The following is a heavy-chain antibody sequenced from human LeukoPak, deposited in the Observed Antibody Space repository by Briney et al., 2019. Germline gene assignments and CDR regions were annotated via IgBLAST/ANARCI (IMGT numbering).Heavy chain of an antibody. CDR1: GYTFTGYY. CDR2: IKPKSGGT. D-gene: IGHD3-16*01. V-gene: IGHV1-2*02. J-gene: IGHJ6*03. CDR3: ARELKTYYYYMDV. Sequence: ASVKGSCKASGYTFTGYYMHWVGQAPGQGLERMGWIKPKSGGTNYAQRFQGRVTLTRDTSISTAYMELSRLRSDDTAVYYCARELKTYYYYMDVWGKGTTVTVSS.